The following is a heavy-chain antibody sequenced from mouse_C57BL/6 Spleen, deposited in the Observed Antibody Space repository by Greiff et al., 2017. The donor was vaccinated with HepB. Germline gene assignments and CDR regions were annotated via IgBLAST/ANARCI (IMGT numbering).Heavy chain of an antibody. D-gene: IGHD2-1*01. J-gene: IGHJ2*01. CDR3: ARSSYGNYLDY. CDR2: IYPGDGDT. V-gene: IGHV1-80*01. Sequence: VQLQQSGAELVKPGASVKISCKASGYAFSSYWMNWVKQRPGKGLEWIGQIYPGDGDTNYNGKFKGKATLTADKSSSTAYMQLSSLTSEDSAVYFCARSSYGNYLDYWGQGTTLTVSS. CDR1: GYAFSSYW.